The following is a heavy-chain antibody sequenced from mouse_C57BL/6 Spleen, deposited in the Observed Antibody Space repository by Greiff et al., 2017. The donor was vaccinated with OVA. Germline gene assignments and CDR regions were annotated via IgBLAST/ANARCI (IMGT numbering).Heavy chain of an antibody. V-gene: IGHV1-80*01. Sequence: QVQLQQSGAELVKPGASVKISCKASGYAFSSYWMNWVKQRPGKGLEWIGQIYPGDGDTNYNGKFKGKATLTADKSSSTAYMQLSSLTSEDSAISFYERGGSNYLFDYWGQSTTLTVSS. CDR3: ERGGSNYLFDY. CDR1: GYAFSSYW. J-gene: IGHJ2*01. CDR2: IYPGDGDT. D-gene: IGHD2-5*01.